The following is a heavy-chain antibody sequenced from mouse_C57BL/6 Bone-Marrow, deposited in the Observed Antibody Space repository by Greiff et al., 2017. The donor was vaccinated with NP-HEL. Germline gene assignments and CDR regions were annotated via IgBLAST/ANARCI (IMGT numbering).Heavy chain of an antibody. Sequence: QVQLQQSGPELVKPGASVKISCKASGYAFSSSWMNWVKQRPGKGLEWIGRIYPGDGDTNYNGKFKGKATLTADKSSSTAYMQLSSLTSEDSAVYFCANYYGSSYDWFAYWGQGTLVTVSA. CDR1: GYAFSSSW. J-gene: IGHJ3*01. D-gene: IGHD1-1*01. CDR2: IYPGDGDT. CDR3: ANYYGSSYDWFAY. V-gene: IGHV1-82*01.